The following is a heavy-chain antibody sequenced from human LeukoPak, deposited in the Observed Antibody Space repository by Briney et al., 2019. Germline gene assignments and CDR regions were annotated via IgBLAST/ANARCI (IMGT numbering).Heavy chain of an antibody. V-gene: IGHV3-20*04. D-gene: IGHD2-15*01. J-gene: IGHJ4*02. CDR1: GFTFDDYG. CDR2: INWNGGST. CDR3: ARAGLGYCSGGSCYFDY. Sequence: GGSLRLSCAASGFTFDDYGMSWVRHAPGKGLEWVSGINWNGGSTGYADSVKGRFTISRDNAKNSLYLQMNSLRAEDTALYYCARAGLGYCSGGSCYFDYWGQGTLVTVSS.